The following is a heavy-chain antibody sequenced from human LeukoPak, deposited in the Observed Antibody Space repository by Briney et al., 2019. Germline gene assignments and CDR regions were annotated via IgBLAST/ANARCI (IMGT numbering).Heavy chain of an antibody. Sequence: SGPTLVNPTQTLTLTCTFSGFSLSTSGVGVGWIRQPPGKALEWLALIYWNDDKRYSPSLKSRLTITQDTSKNQVVLTMTIMDPVDTATYFCAHWGRITIFGVVINHFDYWGQGTLVTVSS. CDR2: IYWNDDK. CDR3: AHWGRITIFGVVINHFDY. J-gene: IGHJ4*02. D-gene: IGHD3-3*01. CDR1: GFSLSTSGVG. V-gene: IGHV2-5*01.